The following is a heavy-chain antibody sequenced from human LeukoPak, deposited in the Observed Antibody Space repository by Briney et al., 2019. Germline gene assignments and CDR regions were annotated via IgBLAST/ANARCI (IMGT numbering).Heavy chain of an antibody. CDR1: GGSISSFS. V-gene: IGHV4-59*12. Sequence: SETLSLTCIVSGGSISSFSWSWIRQPPGKGLEWIGYIYYSGSTNYNPSLKSRVTISVDKSKNQFSLKLSSVTAADTAVYYCARSWDTAMVRLDYWGQGTLVTVSS. D-gene: IGHD5-18*01. J-gene: IGHJ4*02. CDR2: IYYSGST. CDR3: ARSWDTAMVRLDY.